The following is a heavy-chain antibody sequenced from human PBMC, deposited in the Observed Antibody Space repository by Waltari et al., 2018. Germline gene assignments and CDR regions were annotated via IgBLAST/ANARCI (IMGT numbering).Heavy chain of an antibody. CDR3: ARPIVGATVTLDY. V-gene: IGHV1-8*01. CDR1: GYTFTSYD. CDR2: MNPNSGNT. Sequence: VQLVQSGAEVKKPGASVTVSCKASGYTFTSYDIHWLRQATGQGLEWMGWMNPNSGNTGYAQKFQGRVTMTRNTSISTAYMELSSLRSEDTAVYYCARPIVGATVTLDYWGQGTLVTVSS. D-gene: IGHD1-26*01. J-gene: IGHJ4*02.